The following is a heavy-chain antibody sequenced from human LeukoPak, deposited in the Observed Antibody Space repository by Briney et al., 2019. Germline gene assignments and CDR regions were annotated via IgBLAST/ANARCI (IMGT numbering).Heavy chain of an antibody. Sequence: GASVKVSCKASGGTFSSYAISWVRQAPGQGLEWMGGIIPIFGTANYAQKFQGRVTITADESTSTAYMELSSLRSEDTAVYYCARGAITMVRGVIITGAFDIWGQGTMVTVSS. CDR2: IIPIFGTA. CDR3: ARGAITMVRGVIITGAFDI. CDR1: GGTFSSYA. D-gene: IGHD3-10*01. V-gene: IGHV1-69*13. J-gene: IGHJ3*02.